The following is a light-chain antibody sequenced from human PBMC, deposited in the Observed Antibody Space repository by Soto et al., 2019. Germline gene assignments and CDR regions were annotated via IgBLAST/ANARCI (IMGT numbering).Light chain of an antibody. CDR2: GAS. CDR1: QSISRY. CDR3: QQYGSSPPT. J-gene: IGKJ1*01. Sequence: TVLTPSPGTLSLSPGERTTLSCRASQSISRYLAWYQQKPGQGPRLLIYGASSRATGTPDRFSGSGSGTDFTLTINRLEPEDFALYYCQQYGSSPPTFGQGTKLDIK. V-gene: IGKV3-20*01.